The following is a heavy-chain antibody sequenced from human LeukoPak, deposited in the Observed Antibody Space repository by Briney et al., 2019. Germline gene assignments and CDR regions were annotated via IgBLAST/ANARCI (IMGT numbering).Heavy chain of an antibody. D-gene: IGHD3-3*01. CDR2: IKQDGSEK. J-gene: IGHJ4*02. V-gene: IGHV3-7*01. CDR1: GFTFSSYW. CDR3: ARVGQRVLESYEERYYFDY. Sequence: PGGSLRLSCAASGFTFSSYWMSWVRQAPGNGLEWVANIKQDGSEKYYVDSVKGRFTISRDNAKNSLYLQMNSLRAEDTAVYYCARVGQRVLESYEERYYFDYWGQGTLVTVSS.